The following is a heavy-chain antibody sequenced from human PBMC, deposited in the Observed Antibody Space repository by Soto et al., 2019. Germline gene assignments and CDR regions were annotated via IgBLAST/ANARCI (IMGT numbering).Heavy chain of an antibody. D-gene: IGHD2-15*01. CDR3: ARGPIVDCSGGSCYEDY. Sequence: SETLSLTCAVYGGSFSGYYWSWIRQPPGKGLEWIGEINHSGSTNYNPSLKSRVTISVDTSKNQFSLKLSSVTAADTAVYYCARGPIVDCSGGSCYEDYWGQGTLVTVSS. V-gene: IGHV4-34*01. J-gene: IGHJ4*02. CDR2: INHSGST. CDR1: GGSFSGYY.